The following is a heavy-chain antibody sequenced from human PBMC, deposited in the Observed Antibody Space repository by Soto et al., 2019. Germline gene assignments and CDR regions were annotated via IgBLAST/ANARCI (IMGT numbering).Heavy chain of an antibody. D-gene: IGHD3-10*01. V-gene: IGHV3-33*06. CDR3: VKEWSYYENLGAFNV. Sequence: EQLVESGGGVVQPGRSLRLSCATSGFTFRDYGMHWVRQAPGKGLEWVAFIWYDGSNEYYGDSVKGRFTVSRDNSQKTLYLQMNSLRVEDTAVYYCVKEWSYYENLGAFNVWGQGTMATVSS. CDR1: GFTFRDYG. CDR2: IWYDGSNE. J-gene: IGHJ3*01.